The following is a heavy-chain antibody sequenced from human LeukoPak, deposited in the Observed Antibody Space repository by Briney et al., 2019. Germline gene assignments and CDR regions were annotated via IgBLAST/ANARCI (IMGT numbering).Heavy chain of an antibody. CDR2: IYSGGST. Sequence: GGSLRLSCAASGFTVSSNYMSWVRQAPGKGLEWVSVIYSGGSTYYADSVKGRLTISRDNSKNTLYLQMNSLRAEDTAVYYCARVPVDSSSWAFDYWGQGTLVTVSS. J-gene: IGHJ4*02. D-gene: IGHD6-13*01. CDR3: ARVPVDSSSWAFDY. CDR1: GFTVSSNY. V-gene: IGHV3-66*02.